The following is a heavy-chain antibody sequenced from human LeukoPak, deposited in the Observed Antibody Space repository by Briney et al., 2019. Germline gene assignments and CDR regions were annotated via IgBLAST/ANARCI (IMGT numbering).Heavy chain of an antibody. CDR3: ARDEKIVGASGQDY. CDR2: INTDGGDT. Sequence: PGGSLRLSCAASGFTFGSYWMHWVRQALGKGLVWVSRINTDGGDTIYADSVKGRFTLSRDNAKNTLFLQMNSLRAEDTAVYYCARDEKIVGASGQDYWGQGTLVTVSS. V-gene: IGHV3-74*01. D-gene: IGHD1-26*01. J-gene: IGHJ4*02. CDR1: GFTFGSYW.